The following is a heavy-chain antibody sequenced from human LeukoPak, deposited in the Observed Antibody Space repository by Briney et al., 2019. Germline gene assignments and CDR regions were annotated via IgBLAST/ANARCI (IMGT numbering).Heavy chain of an antibody. CDR1: GYTFSNYW. J-gene: IGHJ4*02. CDR3: ARVPYSISSMDY. D-gene: IGHD6-6*01. V-gene: IGHV5-51*01. CDR2: IYPGDSDT. Sequence: GEPLKISCKSSGYTFSNYWIGWVRQMPGKGLEWMGIIYPGDSDTRYSPSFEGQVSISADKSISTAYLQWSSLKASDTPMYYCARVPYSISSMDYWGQGTLVTVSS.